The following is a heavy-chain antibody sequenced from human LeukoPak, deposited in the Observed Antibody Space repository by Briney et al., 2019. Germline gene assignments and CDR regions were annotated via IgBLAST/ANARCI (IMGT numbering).Heavy chain of an antibody. J-gene: IGHJ3*02. CDR2: ISSSSNYI. Sequence: PGGSLRLSCAPSGFTFSSYNLNWVRQPPGKGLEWVSTISSSSNYIYYADSVKGRFTISRDNAKNSLYLQLNSLRAEDTAVYYCARGLPYNDAFDIWGQGTMVTVSS. CDR3: ARGLPYNDAFDI. V-gene: IGHV3-21*01. CDR1: GFTFSSYN. D-gene: IGHD4-11*01.